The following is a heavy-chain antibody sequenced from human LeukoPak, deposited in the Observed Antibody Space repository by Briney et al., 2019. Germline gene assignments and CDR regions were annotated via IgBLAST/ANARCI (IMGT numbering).Heavy chain of an antibody. CDR2: IYYSGTT. CDR3: ARAPLYGGTQGCVDY. V-gene: IGHV4-61*01. CDR1: GGSVSSGTYH. Sequence: PSETLSLTCTVSGGSVSSGTYHWSWIRQPPGKGLEWVGYIYYSGTTNYNPSLKSRVTISVDTSKNQFSLELSSVTAADTAVYYCARAPLYGGTQGCVDYWGQGTLVTVSS. D-gene: IGHD4-23*01. J-gene: IGHJ4*02.